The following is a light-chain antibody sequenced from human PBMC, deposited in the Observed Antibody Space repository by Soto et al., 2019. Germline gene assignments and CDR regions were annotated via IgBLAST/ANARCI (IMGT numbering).Light chain of an antibody. Sequence: DIQMTQSPSSVSASIGDRVTITCRAGQNINSWLAWYQQKPGKAPQLLISASSRLQSGVSSRFNGSGSGRDFTLTISSLQSEDSATYYCQQADSFPLTFGGGTKVEI. CDR1: QNINSW. V-gene: IGKV1-12*01. CDR3: QQADSFPLT. CDR2: ASS. J-gene: IGKJ4*01.